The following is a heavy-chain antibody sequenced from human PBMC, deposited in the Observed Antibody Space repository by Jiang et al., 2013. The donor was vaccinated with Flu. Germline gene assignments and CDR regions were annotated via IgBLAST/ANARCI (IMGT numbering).Heavy chain of an antibody. CDR2: IYNSGST. CDR3: ARGEVTAISWFDP. Sequence: GSGLVKPSETLSLTCTASGGSISGYYWSWIRQPPGKGLEWIGYIYNSGSTKYNPSLKSRVTISVDTSKNQLSLNLRSVTAADTAMYYCARGEVTAISWFDPWGQGTLVTVSS. V-gene: IGHV4-59*01. J-gene: IGHJ5*02. CDR1: GGSISGYY. D-gene: IGHD2-21*02.